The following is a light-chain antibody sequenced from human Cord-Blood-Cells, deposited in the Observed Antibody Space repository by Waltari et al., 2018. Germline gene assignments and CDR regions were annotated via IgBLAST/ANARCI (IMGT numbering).Light chain of an antibody. J-gene: IGKJ2*01. Sequence: DIQMTQSPSSLSASVGDRVTITCQASQDISNYLKWYQQKPGKAPKLLIYDASNLETGVPSRFSGSGSVTDFTFTISSLQPEDIATYYCQQYDNLPPYTFGQGTKLEIK. CDR2: DAS. V-gene: IGKV1-33*01. CDR3: QQYDNLPPYT. CDR1: QDISNY.